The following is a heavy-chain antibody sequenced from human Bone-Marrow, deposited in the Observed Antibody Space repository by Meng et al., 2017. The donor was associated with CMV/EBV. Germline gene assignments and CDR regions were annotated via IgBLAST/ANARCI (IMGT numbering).Heavy chain of an antibody. CDR1: GGSFSGYY. J-gene: IGHJ6*02. Sequence: SETLSLTCAAYGGSFSGYYWSWIRQPPGKGLEWIGEINHSGSTNYNPSLKSRVTISVDTSKNQFSLKLSSVTAADTAVYYCARGRGSSSLYYYYGMDVWGQGTTVTVSS. V-gene: IGHV4-34*01. D-gene: IGHD6-6*01. CDR3: ARGRGSSSLYYYYGMDV. CDR2: INHSGST.